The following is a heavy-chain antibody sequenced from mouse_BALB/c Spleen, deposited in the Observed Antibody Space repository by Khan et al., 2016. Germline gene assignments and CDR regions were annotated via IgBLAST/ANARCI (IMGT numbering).Heavy chain of an antibody. CDR1: GYSITSDYA. D-gene: IGHD4-1*01. V-gene: IGHV3-2*02. CDR3: ATGTYYFDY. J-gene: IGHJ2*01. Sequence: EVQLQESGPGLVKPSQSLSLTCTVTGYSITSDYAWNWIRQFPGNKLEWMGYISYSGTTSYNPSIKSRISITRDTSKNQFFLQLNSVTTEDTATYYCATGTYYFDYWGQGTTLTVSS. CDR2: ISYSGTT.